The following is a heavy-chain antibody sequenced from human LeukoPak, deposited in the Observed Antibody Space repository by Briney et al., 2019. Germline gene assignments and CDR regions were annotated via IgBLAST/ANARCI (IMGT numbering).Heavy chain of an antibody. V-gene: IGHV4-34*01. D-gene: IGHD6-13*01. CDR2: INHSGST. CDR3: ARGFIIAAAGKRRSWFDP. J-gene: IGHJ5*02. Sequence: GSLRLSCAASGFTVSSNYMSWIRQPPGKGLEWIGEINHSGSTNYNPSLKSRVTISVDTSKNQFSLKLSSVTAADTAVYYCARGFIIAAAGKRRSWFDPWGQGTLVTVSS. CDR1: GFTVSSNY.